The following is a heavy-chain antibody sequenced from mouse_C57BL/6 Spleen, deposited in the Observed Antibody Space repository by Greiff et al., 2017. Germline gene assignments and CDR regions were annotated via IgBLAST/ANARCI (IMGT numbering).Heavy chain of an antibody. Sequence: QVQLQQPGAELVRPGSSVKLSCKASGYTFTSYWLDWVKPRPGQGLEWIGNIYPSDSEPHYNQKFKDKATLTVDKSSSTAYMQLSSLTSEDSAVYYCARGYYSNAYAMDYWGQGTSVTVSS. V-gene: IGHV1-61*01. CDR2: IYPSDSEP. J-gene: IGHJ4*01. CDR3: ARGYYSNAYAMDY. CDR1: GYTFTSYW. D-gene: IGHD2-5*01.